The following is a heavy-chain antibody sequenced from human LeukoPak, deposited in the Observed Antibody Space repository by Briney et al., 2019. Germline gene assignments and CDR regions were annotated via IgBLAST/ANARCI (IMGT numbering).Heavy chain of an antibody. CDR2: ISYDGSNK. D-gene: IGHD3-10*01. CDR3: ATDYYGSGSYGAFDI. Sequence: GGSLRLSCAASGFTFSSYGMHWVRQAPGKGLEWVAVISYDGSNKYYADSVKGRFTISRDNSKNTLYLQMNSLRAEDTAVYYCATDYYGSGSYGAFDIWGQGTMVTVSS. J-gene: IGHJ3*02. CDR1: GFTFSSYG. V-gene: IGHV3-30*03.